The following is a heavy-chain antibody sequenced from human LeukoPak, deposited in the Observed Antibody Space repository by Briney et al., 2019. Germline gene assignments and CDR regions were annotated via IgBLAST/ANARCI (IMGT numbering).Heavy chain of an antibody. J-gene: IGHJ4*02. V-gene: IGHV3-7*01. D-gene: IGHD2-2*01. CDR2: IKQDGSAK. CDR3: ARWWSSTSSFDY. Sequence: GGSLRLSCAASGFTFRSLWMTWVRQAPGKGLEWAASIKQDGSAKYYVDSVKGRFTISRDNAKNSLYLQMNSLRAEDTAVYYCARWWSSTSSFDYWGQGTLVTVSS. CDR1: GFTFRSLW.